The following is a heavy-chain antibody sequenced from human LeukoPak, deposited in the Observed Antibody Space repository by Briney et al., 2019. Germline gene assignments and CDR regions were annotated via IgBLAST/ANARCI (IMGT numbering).Heavy chain of an antibody. V-gene: IGHV4-39*01. Sequence: SETLSLTCTVSGGSIRSSSYYWGWIRQPPGKGLEWIGSIYYSGSTYYNPSLKSRVTISVDTSKNQFSLKLSSVTAADTAVYYCARLLARITIFGVARPDYWGQGTLVTVSS. J-gene: IGHJ4*02. CDR2: IYYSGST. D-gene: IGHD3-3*01. CDR1: GGSIRSSSYY. CDR3: ARLLARITIFGVARPDY.